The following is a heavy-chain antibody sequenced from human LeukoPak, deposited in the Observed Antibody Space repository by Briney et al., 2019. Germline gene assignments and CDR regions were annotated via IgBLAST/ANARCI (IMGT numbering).Heavy chain of an antibody. J-gene: IGHJ6*02. Sequence: GGSLRLSCATSGFTFSSYAMSWVRQAPGKGLEWVSGISGSGGTTYYADSVKGRFTISRDNSKNTLYLQVNCLRADDTAVYYCAKGYVFDHYGMDVWGQGTTVTVSS. CDR3: AKGYVFDHYGMDV. V-gene: IGHV3-23*01. CDR1: GFTFSSYA. D-gene: IGHD3-16*01. CDR2: ISGSGGTT.